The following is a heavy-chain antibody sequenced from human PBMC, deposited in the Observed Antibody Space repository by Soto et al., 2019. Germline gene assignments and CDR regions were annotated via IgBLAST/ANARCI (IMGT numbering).Heavy chain of an antibody. Sequence: VQLVQSGAEVRKPGASVKVSCKASGFPFTSLAINWVRQAPGQGLEWVGYMTPSGYIGFAQKFRGRVSMTRDASTSTVSMELSSLRSDDTAVYYCARYQEAAAFNDWGQGTLVTVSS. D-gene: IGHD6-25*01. CDR2: MTPSGYI. V-gene: IGHV1-8*01. CDR1: GFPFTSLA. CDR3: ARYQEAAAFND. J-gene: IGHJ4*02.